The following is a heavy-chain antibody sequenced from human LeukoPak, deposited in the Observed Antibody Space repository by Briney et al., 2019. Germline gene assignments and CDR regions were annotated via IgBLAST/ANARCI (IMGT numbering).Heavy chain of an antibody. J-gene: IGHJ6*03. V-gene: IGHV1-46*01. D-gene: IGHD3-3*01. CDR1: GYTFTSYY. CDR2: INPSGGST. CDR3: ARDNPDYDFWSGYYGKYYYYMDV. Sequence: GASVKVSRKASGYTFTSYYMHWVRQAPGQGLEWMGIINPSGGSTSYAQKFQGRVTMTRDMSTSTVYMELSSLRSEDTAVYYCARDNPDYDFWSGYYGKYYYYMDVWGKGTTVTVSS.